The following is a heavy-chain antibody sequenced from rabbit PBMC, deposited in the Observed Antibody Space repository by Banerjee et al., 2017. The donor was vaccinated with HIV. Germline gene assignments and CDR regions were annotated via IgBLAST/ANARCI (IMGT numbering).Heavy chain of an antibody. D-gene: IGHD8-1*01. J-gene: IGHJ6*01. CDR1: GFSFSSSYY. CDR2: IGAGSGGTS. CDR3: ARDTGSSFSSYGMDL. V-gene: IGHV1S45*01. Sequence: EQLVESGGGLVQPEGSLTLTCTASGFSFSSSYYMCWVRQAPGKGLEWIACIGAGSGGTSYYASWAKGRFTISKTSSTTVTLQMTSLTAADTATYFCARDTGSSFSSYGMDLWGPGTLVTVS.